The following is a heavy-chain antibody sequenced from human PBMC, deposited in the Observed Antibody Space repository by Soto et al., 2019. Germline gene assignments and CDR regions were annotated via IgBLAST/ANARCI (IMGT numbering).Heavy chain of an antibody. Sequence: GGSLRLSCAASGFTFSSYAMSWVRQAPGKGLEWVSAISGSGGSTYYADSVKGRFTISRDNSKNTQYLQMNSLRAEDTAVYYCAKVFQKGHEDLYYFDYWGQGTLVTVSS. CDR1: GFTFSSYA. CDR3: AKVFQKGHEDLYYFDY. D-gene: IGHD3-10*02. J-gene: IGHJ4*02. V-gene: IGHV3-23*01. CDR2: ISGSGGST.